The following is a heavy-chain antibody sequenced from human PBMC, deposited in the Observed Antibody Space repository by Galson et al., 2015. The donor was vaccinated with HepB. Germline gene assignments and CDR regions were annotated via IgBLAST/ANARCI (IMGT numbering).Heavy chain of an antibody. J-gene: IGHJ4*02. Sequence: SETLSLTCSVSGDSISTYYWSWIRQPPGGGLEWIGYTSYSGRTNYNSSLKNRVTILVDPSTNEVSLQLTSVTAADTAVYYCTRHVNYGGMYFFEHWGRGTLVTVSS. V-gene: IGHV4-59*08. CDR1: GDSISTYY. CDR3: TRHVNYGGMYFFEH. D-gene: IGHD4-23*01. CDR2: TSYSGRT.